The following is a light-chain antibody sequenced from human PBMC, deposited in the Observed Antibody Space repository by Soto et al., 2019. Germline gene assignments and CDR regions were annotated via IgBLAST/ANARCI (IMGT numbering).Light chain of an antibody. Sequence: QSALTQPVSVSGSPGQSITISCTGTSSDVGGYNYVSWYQQHPGKAPKFMIYEVSNRPSGVSNRFSGSKSGNTASLTISGLQAEDEADYYCSSYTSSSTLVFGGGTQLTVL. V-gene: IGLV2-14*01. CDR3: SSYTSSSTLV. CDR2: EVS. CDR1: SSDVGGYNY. J-gene: IGLJ2*01.